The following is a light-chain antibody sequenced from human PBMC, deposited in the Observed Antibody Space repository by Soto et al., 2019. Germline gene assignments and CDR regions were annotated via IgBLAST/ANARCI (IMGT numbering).Light chain of an antibody. CDR3: SSYTTSYFYV. J-gene: IGLJ1*01. CDR2: GVK. CDR1: GRDIGAYDY. V-gene: IGLV2-14*01. Sequence: QSVLTQPASVSGSPGPSITISCTGSGRDIGAYDYVSWYQQHPGKAPKLLIYGVKNRTSGVSYRFSASKSAFTASLTISGIQAEDEAHYHCSSYTTSYFYVFGPGTKVSVL.